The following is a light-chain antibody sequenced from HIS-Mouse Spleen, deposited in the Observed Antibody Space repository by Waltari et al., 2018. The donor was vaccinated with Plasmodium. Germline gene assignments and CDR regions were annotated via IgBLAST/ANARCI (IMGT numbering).Light chain of an antibody. J-gene: IGKJ1*01. V-gene: IGKV1-39*01. CDR2: AAS. CDR1: QSISSY. Sequence: DIQMTQSPSSLSASVGDRVTITCRASQSISSYLNWYQQKPGKAPKLLIYAASRLQSGVPSRFSGRGSGTDFTLTISSLQPEYFATYYCQQSYSTWTFGQGTKVEIK. CDR3: QQSYSTWT.